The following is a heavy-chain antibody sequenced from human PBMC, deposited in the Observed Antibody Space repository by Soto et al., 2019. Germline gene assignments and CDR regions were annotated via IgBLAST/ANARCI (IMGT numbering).Heavy chain of an antibody. V-gene: IGHV3-23*01. CDR2: ISGSGGST. CDR1: GFTFSSYV. CDR3: VKDFRCAD. D-gene: IGHD2-8*01. J-gene: IGHJ4*02. Sequence: EVQLLESGGGLVQPGGSLRLSCAASGFTFSSYVMSWVRQAPGKGLEWVSAISGSGGSTYYADSVKGRFTISRDNSKNTLYLQMNSLRDEDTALYYCVKDFRCADWGQGTLVTVSS.